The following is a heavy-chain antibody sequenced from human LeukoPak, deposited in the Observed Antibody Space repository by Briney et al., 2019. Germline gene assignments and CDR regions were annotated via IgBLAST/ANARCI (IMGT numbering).Heavy chain of an antibody. V-gene: IGHV5-51*01. J-gene: IGHJ2*01. D-gene: IGHD1-1*01. Sequence: GGAPKDSRRGPPYRFTSSWIAWGRPMPGERPGWGGGIYPGDSDTRYSPSFQGQVTISADKSTSFAYLQWSSLKASDTGIYYCARQVGSTFARTKYFDLWGRGTLVTVSS. CDR1: PYRFTSSW. CDR3: ARQVGSTFARTKYFDL. CDR2: IYPGDSDT.